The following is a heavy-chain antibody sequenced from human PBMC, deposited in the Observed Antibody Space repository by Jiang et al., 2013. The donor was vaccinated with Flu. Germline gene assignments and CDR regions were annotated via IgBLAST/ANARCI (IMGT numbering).Heavy chain of an antibody. V-gene: IGHV1-69*06. Sequence: SGAEVKKPGSSVKVSCKASGGTFTSSAISWVRQAPGQGLEWMGGIIPIFGTANYAQKFQGRVTITADKSTSTAYMDLRSLTSGDTAVYYCARGPDSSTYYYFYWGQGTLVTVSS. J-gene: IGHJ4*02. CDR1: GGTFTSSA. CDR2: IIPIFGTA. D-gene: IGHD3-22*01. CDR3: ARGPDSSTYYYFY.